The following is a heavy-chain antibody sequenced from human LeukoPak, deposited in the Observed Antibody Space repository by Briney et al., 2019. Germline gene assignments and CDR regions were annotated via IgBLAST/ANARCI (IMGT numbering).Heavy chain of an antibody. CDR1: GFSVSNNY. Sequence: GGSLRLSCVVSGFSVSNNYIIWVRQAPGNGLERVSVIYGDGRASHSASVRGRFTISRDNSKNIVSLQMNNLRAEDTAVYYCARGRGLGVVSPYFDYWGQGTLVTVSS. CDR3: ARGRGLGVVSPYFDY. CDR2: IYGDGRA. V-gene: IGHV3-53*01. J-gene: IGHJ4*02. D-gene: IGHD3-3*01.